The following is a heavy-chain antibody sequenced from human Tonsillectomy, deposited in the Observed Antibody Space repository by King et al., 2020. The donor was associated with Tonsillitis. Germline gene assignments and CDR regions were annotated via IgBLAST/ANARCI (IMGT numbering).Heavy chain of an antibody. CDR3: ARSSSGYLRKPDAFDI. CDR2: IYTSGST. D-gene: IGHD3-22*01. Sequence: QLQLQESGPGLVKPSQTLSLTCTVSGGSISSGSYYWSWIRQPAGKGLEWIGRIYTSGSTNYNPSLKSRVTISVDTSKNQFSLKLSSVTAADTAVYYCARSSSGYLRKPDAFDIWGQGTMVTVSS. V-gene: IGHV4-61*02. CDR1: GGSISSGSYY. J-gene: IGHJ3*02.